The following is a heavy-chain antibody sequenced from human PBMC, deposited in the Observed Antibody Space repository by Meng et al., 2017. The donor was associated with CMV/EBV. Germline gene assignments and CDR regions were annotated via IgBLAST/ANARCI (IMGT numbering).Heavy chain of an antibody. J-gene: IGHJ4*02. CDR3: ARAAGRYGSRSSDDY. CDR1: GFTFSDYY. CDR2: ISSSSSYT. D-gene: IGHD3-10*01. Sequence: QVQLVESGGGLVKPCGSLRLSCAASGFTFSDYYMSWIRQAPGKGMEWVSYISSSSSYTNYADSVKGRFTISRDNAKNSLYLQMNSLRAEDTAVYYCARAAGRYGSRSSDDYWGQGTLVTVAS. V-gene: IGHV3-11*05.